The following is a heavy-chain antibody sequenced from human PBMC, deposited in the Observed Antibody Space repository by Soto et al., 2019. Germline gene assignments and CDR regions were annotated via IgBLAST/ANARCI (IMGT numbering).Heavy chain of an antibody. CDR1: GFTFSSYA. V-gene: IGHV3-23*01. CDR3: AKDRPASGYSSGKGYFQH. J-gene: IGHJ1*01. D-gene: IGHD6-19*01. Sequence: EVQLLESGGGLVQPGGSLRPSCAASGFTFSSYAMSWVRQAPGKGLEWVSAISGSGGSTYYADSVKGRFTISRDNSKNTLYLQMNSLRAEDTAVYYCAKDRPASGYSSGKGYFQHWGQGTLVTVSS. CDR2: ISGSGGST.